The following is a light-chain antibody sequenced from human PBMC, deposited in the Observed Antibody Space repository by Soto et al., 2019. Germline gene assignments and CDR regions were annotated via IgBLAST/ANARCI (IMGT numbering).Light chain of an antibody. CDR3: SSFTTSSTWV. CDR1: SSDVGNCNC. Sequence: QSALTQPASLSGSPGQSITISCTGASSDVGNCNCVSWYQQHPGKAPKLMIYEVSNRPSGVSDRFSGSKAGNTASLTISGLQAEDEADYYCSSFTTSSTWVFGGGTKLTVL. V-gene: IGLV2-14*01. J-gene: IGLJ3*02. CDR2: EVS.